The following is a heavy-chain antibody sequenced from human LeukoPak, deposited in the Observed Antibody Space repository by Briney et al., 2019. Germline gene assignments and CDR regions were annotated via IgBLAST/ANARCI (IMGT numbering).Heavy chain of an antibody. D-gene: IGHD2-2*01. CDR3: ARVNCSSTSCRSKFLDY. J-gene: IGHJ4*02. CDR2: MNPNSGNT. V-gene: IGHV1-8*01. Sequence: GASVKVSCKASGYTFTNYGINWVRQATGQGLEWMGWMNPNSGNTGYAQKFQDRVTMTRNTSISTAYMELSSLRSEDTAFYYCARVNCSSTSCRSKFLDYWGQGTLVTVSS. CDR1: GYTFTNYG.